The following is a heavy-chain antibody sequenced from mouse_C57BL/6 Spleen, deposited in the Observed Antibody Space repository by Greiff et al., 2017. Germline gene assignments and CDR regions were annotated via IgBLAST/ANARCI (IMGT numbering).Heavy chain of an antibody. Sequence: VQLQQSGPVLVKPGASVKMSCKASGYTFTDYYMNWVKQSHGKSLEWIGVINPYNGGTSYNQKFKGKATLTVDKSSSTAYMGLNSLTSEDSAVXYCARSGDGYDAMDYWGQGTSVTVSS. D-gene: IGHD2-3*01. CDR2: INPYNGGT. CDR3: ARSGDGYDAMDY. V-gene: IGHV1-19*01. J-gene: IGHJ4*01. CDR1: GYTFTDYY.